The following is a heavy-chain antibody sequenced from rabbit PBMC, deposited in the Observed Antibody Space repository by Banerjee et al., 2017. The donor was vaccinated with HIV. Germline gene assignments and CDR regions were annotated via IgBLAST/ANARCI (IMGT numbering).Heavy chain of an antibody. CDR2: INTSSGNT. V-gene: IGHV1S45*01. J-gene: IGHJ4*01. D-gene: IGHD1-1*01. CDR1: GFTLSSYV. CDR3: ASGYSDVYFNL. Sequence: QQQLEETGGGLVKPEGSLKLSCTVSGFTLSSYVMCWVRQAPGKGLEWIACINTSSGNTVYATWAKGRFTISRTSSTTVALQMTSLTAADTATYFCASGYSDVYFNLWGPGTLVTVS.